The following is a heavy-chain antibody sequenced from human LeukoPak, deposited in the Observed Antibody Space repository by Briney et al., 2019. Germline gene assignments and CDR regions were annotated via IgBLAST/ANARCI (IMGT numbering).Heavy chain of an antibody. CDR1: GITFSSYW. CDR2: VNSDGSSI. D-gene: IGHD6-19*01. Sequence: GGSLRLSCAASGITFSSYWMHWVRQAPGKGLVWASRVNSDGSSISYADSVKGRFTISRDNTKNTLYLQMNSLRAEDTAVYYCAKDPDSSGVYFFDYWGQGTLGTVSS. CDR3: AKDPDSSGVYFFDY. V-gene: IGHV3-74*01. J-gene: IGHJ4*02.